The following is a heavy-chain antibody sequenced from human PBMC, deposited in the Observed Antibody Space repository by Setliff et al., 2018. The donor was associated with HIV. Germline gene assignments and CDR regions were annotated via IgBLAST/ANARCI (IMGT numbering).Heavy chain of an antibody. V-gene: IGHV3-33*01. CDR1: GFIFSDYG. D-gene: IGHD2-15*01. Sequence: LKISCAAAGFIFSDYGIHWVRQAPGKGLEWVAVIYNDGVNRYFGDFVEGRFTISRDNSRNTVNLQMKSLRGDDTAVYYCARDFKSGYVDYLGQGIPVTVSS. J-gene: IGHJ4*02. CDR2: IYNDGVNR. CDR3: ARDFKSGYVDY.